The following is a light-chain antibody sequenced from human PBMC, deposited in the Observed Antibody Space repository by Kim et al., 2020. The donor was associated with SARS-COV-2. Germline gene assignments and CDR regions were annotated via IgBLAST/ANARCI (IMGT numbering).Light chain of an antibody. CDR2: AAS. CDR3: LQDYNYPLT. V-gene: IGKV1-6*01. J-gene: IGKJ1*01. Sequence: ASVGDRVTMTCRASQGIRNDLGWYQQKPGKAPKLLIYAASSLQSGVPSRFSGSGSGTDFTLTISSLQPEDFATYYCLQDYNYPLTFGQGTKVDIK. CDR1: QGIRND.